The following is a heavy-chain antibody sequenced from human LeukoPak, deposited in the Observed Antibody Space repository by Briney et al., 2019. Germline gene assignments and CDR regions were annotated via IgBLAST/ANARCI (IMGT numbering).Heavy chain of an antibody. D-gene: IGHD2-2*01. J-gene: IGHJ4*02. CDR3: ARPYCSSTSCYYVY. CDR1: GYTFTGYY. V-gene: IGHV1-2*02. CDR2: INPNSGGT. Sequence: ASVKVSCKASGYTFTGYYMHWVRQAPGQGLEWMGWINPNSGGTNYAQKFQSRVTMTRDTSISTAYMELSRLRSDDTAVYYCARPYCSSTSCYYVYWGQGTLVTVSS.